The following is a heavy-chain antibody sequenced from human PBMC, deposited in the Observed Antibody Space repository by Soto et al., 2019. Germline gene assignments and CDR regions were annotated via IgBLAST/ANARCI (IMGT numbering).Heavy chain of an antibody. D-gene: IGHD4-17*01. J-gene: IGHJ5*02. CDR2: IIPIFGTA. Sequence: QVQLVQSGAEVKKPGSSVKVSCKASGGTFSSYAISWVRQAPGQGLDWMGGIIPIFGTANYAQKFQGRVTITADESTSTADMELSSLRSEDTAVYYCARENYGGNSAGYWFDPWGQGTLVTVSS. CDR1: GGTFSSYA. V-gene: IGHV1-69*12. CDR3: ARENYGGNSAGYWFDP.